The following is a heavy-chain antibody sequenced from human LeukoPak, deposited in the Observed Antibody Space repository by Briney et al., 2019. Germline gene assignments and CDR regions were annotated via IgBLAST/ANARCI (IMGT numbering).Heavy chain of an antibody. D-gene: IGHD2-15*01. CDR2: IYTSGST. CDR1: GGSISSYY. J-gene: IGHJ5*02. V-gene: IGHV4-4*09. CDR3: ARLGYCSGGSCYPANWFDP. Sequence: PSETLSLTCTVSGGSISSYYWSWIRQPPGKGLEWIGYIYTSGSTNYNPPLKSRVSISVDTSKNQFSLKLSSVTAADTAVYYCARLGYCSGGSCYPANWFDPWGQGTLVTVSS.